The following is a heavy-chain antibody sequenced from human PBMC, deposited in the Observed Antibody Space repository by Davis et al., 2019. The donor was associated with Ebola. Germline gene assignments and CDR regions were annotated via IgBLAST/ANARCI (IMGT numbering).Heavy chain of an antibody. J-gene: IGHJ5*02. D-gene: IGHD3-10*01. CDR1: GFTVSSNY. V-gene: IGHV3-53*05. CDR2: IYSGGST. CDR3: AKDLPITSITLHWFDP. Sequence: GESLKISCAASGFTVSSNYMSWVRQAPGKGLEWVSVIYSGGSTYYADSVKGRFTISRDNSKNTLYLQMNSLRAEDTAVYYCAKDLPITSITLHWFDPWGQGTLVTVSS.